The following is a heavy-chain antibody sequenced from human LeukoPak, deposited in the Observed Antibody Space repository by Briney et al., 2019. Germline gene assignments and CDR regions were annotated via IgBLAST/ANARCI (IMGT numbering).Heavy chain of an antibody. J-gene: IGHJ5*02. D-gene: IGHD2-21*01. CDR3: ARADRLDGGPYLIGP. V-gene: IGHV1-2*02. CDR2: INPNSGGT. Sequence: ASVKVSCKTSGYSFTDYYMHWVRQAPGQGLEWMGGINPNSGGTSSAQKFQGRVTMTRDTSITTVYMEMSWMTSDATDIYYCARADRLDGGPYLIGPWGQGTLVTVSS. CDR1: GYSFTDYY.